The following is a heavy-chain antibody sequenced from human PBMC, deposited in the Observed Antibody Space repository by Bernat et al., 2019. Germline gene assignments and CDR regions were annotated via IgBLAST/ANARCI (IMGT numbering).Heavy chain of an antibody. CDR1: GFTFSSFG. J-gene: IGHJ4*02. V-gene: IGHV3-33*01. CDR3: ARDPFGALPGATPFDY. D-gene: IGHD2-2*01. Sequence: QVQLVESGGGVVQPGRSLRLSCAASGFTFSSFGMHWVRQAPGKGLEWVAVIWFDGSKKYYADSVKGRFTISRDNSKNTLDLQMNSLRAEDTAVYYCARDPFGALPGATPFDYWGQGTLVTVSS. CDR2: IWFDGSKK.